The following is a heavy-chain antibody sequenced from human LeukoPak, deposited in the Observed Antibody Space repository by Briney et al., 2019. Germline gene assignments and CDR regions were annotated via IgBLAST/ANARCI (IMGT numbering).Heavy chain of an antibody. J-gene: IGHJ6*02. V-gene: IGHV3-48*04. CDR2: IRSSSNII. CDR3: ASSQAGTAAGIVYGMDV. CDR1: GFTFSSYS. D-gene: IGHD6-13*01. Sequence: GGSLRLSCAASGFTFSSYSMNWVRQAPGKGLEWVSYIRSSSNIIYYADSVKGRFTISRDNTKNSLYLQMNSLRAEDTAVYYCASSQAGTAAGIVYGMDVWGQGTTVTVSS.